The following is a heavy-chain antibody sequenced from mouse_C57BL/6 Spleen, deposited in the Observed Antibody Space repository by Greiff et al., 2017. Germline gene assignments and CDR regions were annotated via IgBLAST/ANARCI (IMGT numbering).Heavy chain of an antibody. D-gene: IGHD2-1*01. CDR3: AIGGNHYYAMDY. J-gene: IGHJ4*01. Sequence: QVQLQQPGAELVRPGSSVKLSCKASGYTFTSYWMHWVKQRPIQGLEWIGNIDPSDSETHYNQKFKDKAPLTVDKSSSTAYMQLSSLTSEDSAVYYCAIGGNHYYAMDYWGQGTSGTVSS. CDR1: GYTFTSYW. V-gene: IGHV1-52*01. CDR2: IDPSDSET.